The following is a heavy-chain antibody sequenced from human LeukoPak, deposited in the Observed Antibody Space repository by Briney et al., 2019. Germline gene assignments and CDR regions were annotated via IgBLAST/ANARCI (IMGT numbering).Heavy chain of an antibody. V-gene: IGHV3-23*01. Sequence: PGGSLRLSCAASGFTFSSYSMSWVRQAPGKGLEWVSAISGSGGSTYYADSVKGRFTISRDNSKNTLYLQMNSLRAEDTAVYYCAKSTALGSGTPSETEEDFDYWGQGTLVTVSS. CDR2: ISGSGGST. D-gene: IGHD1-14*01. CDR3: AKSTALGSGTPSETEEDFDY. CDR1: GFTFSSYS. J-gene: IGHJ4*02.